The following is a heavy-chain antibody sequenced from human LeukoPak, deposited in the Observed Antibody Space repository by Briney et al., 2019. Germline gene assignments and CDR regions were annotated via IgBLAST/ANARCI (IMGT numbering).Heavy chain of an antibody. V-gene: IGHV3-30-3*01. D-gene: IGHD3-22*01. Sequence: PGGSLRLSCAASGFTFDDYAMHWVRQAPGKGLEWVAVISHEGSNKYNADSVKGRFTISRDNSKNTLYLQMNSLRAEDTAVYYCARASYHYDSSDSKGAFDIWGQGTMVTVSS. CDR1: GFTFDDYA. CDR3: ARASYHYDSSDSKGAFDI. CDR2: ISHEGSNK. J-gene: IGHJ3*02.